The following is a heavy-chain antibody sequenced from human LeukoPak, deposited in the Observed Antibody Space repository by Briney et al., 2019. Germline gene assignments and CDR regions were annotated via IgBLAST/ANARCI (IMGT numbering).Heavy chain of an antibody. Sequence: SETLSLTCTVSGGSISSYYWSWIRQPPGKGLEWIGYIYYNGSTNYNPSLKSPVTISIDTSKNQFSLKLSSVTAADTAVYYCARSGIQLWFGFDYWGQGTRVTVSS. V-gene: IGHV4-59*01. CDR3: ARSGIQLWFGFDY. J-gene: IGHJ4*02. CDR2: IYYNGST. CDR1: GGSISSYY. D-gene: IGHD3-10*01.